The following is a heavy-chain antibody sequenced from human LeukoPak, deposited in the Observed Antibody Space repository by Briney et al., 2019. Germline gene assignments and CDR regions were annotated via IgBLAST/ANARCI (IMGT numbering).Heavy chain of an antibody. Sequence: GGSLRLSCAASGFTFSSFAMSWVRQAPGKGLEWVSSISDSGGTTYYADSVQGRCTISRDNSKNTLYLQMNSLRADDTAVYHCAKRPDYGASPGYFDYWGEGTLVTVSS. CDR3: AKRPDYGASPGYFDY. CDR2: ISDSGGTT. CDR1: GFTFSSFA. D-gene: IGHD4-17*01. V-gene: IGHV3-23*01. J-gene: IGHJ4*02.